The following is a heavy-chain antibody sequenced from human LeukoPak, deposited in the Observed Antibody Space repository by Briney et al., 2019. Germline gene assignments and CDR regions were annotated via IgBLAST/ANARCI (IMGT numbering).Heavy chain of an antibody. CDR2: ISNDAGNQ. CDR1: GFTFSSYG. CDR3: AKDRRVYDILTPFDY. V-gene: IGHV3-30*18. J-gene: IGHJ4*02. D-gene: IGHD3-9*01. Sequence: GGSLRFSCAASGFTFSSYGMHGVGKAPGKGLDGVAVISNDAGNQYYADSVKGRFPSYRDNPKNTLYLNMNSLRAEDTAVYFCAKDRRVYDILTPFDYWGQGTLVTVSS.